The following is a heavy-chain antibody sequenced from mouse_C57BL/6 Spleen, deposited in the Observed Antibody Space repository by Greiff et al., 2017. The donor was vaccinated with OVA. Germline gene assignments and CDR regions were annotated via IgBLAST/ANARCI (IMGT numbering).Heavy chain of an antibody. J-gene: IGHJ2*01. D-gene: IGHD4-1*01. V-gene: IGHV5-17*01. CDR1: GFTFSAYG. Sequence: EVQLVESGGGLVKPGGSLKLSCAASGFTFSAYGMHWVRQAPEKGLEWVAYIRSDSSTSYYSDTVKSQFTISRDNAKNTLFLQVTSLRSEDTAMYYCARRTGTGYFDYWGQGTTLTVSS. CDR2: IRSDSSTS. CDR3: ARRTGTGYFDY.